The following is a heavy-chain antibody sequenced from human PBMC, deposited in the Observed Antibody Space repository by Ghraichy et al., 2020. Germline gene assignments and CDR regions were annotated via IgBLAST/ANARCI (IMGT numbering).Heavy chain of an antibody. CDR3: ARDIHSSGWLYYFDY. Sequence: GGSLRLSCAASGFTFSSYSMNWVRQAPGKGLEWVSSISSSSSYIYYADSVKGRFTISRDNAKNSLYLQMNSLRAEDTAVYYCARDIHSSGWLYYFDYWGQGTLVTVSS. CDR1: GFTFSSYS. CDR2: ISSSSSYI. V-gene: IGHV3-21*01. D-gene: IGHD6-19*01. J-gene: IGHJ4*02.